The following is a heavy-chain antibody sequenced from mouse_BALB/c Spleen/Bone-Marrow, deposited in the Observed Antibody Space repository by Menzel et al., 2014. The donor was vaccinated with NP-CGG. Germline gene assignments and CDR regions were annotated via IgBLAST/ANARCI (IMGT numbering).Heavy chain of an antibody. CDR1: GDSITSGY. CDR3: ARLGGYGPYFDN. CDR2: ISYSGST. J-gene: IGHJ2*01. V-gene: IGHV3-8*02. D-gene: IGHD1-1*02. Sequence: EVKLVESGPSLVKPSQTLSLTCSVTGDSITSGYWNWIRKFPGNKLEYMGYISYSGSTYFNPSLKSRVSITRDTSKNQYYLQLNSVTTEDTATYYCARLGGYGPYFDNWAQGTTLTVSS.